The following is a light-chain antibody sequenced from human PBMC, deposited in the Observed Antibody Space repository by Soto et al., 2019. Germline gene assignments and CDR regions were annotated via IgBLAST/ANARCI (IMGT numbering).Light chain of an antibody. V-gene: IGKV1-39*01. J-gene: IGKJ1*01. CDR3: QQSYSTPCA. CDR2: AAS. CDR1: HNITNY. Sequence: DIQMTQSPSSLYASVGDRVTITCRASHNITNYLNWYQQKSGTAPTLLIYAASNLQGGVPSRFTGSASGTDFTLTISSLQPEDFATYYCQQSYSTPCAFGQGTKVDI.